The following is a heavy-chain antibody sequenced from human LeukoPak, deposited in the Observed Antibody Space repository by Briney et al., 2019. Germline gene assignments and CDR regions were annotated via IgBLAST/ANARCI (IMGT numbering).Heavy chain of an antibody. J-gene: IGHJ4*02. CDR2: IGGNSGFQT. Sequence: PGGSLTLSCVASGFAFSNCGMAWVRQAPGRGLEWVSSIGGNSGFQTYYAESVKGRSTISRDNTKSSLYLQMNGLRAEDTAVYYCARTRSSGYLTFDYWGQGILVTVSS. V-gene: IGHV3-21*01. CDR3: ARTRSSGYLTFDY. CDR1: GFAFSNCG. D-gene: IGHD3-22*01.